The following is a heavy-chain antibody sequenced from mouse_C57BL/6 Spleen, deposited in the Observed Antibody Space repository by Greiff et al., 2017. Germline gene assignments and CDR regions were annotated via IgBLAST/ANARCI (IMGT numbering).Heavy chain of an antibody. V-gene: IGHV5-9-1*02. D-gene: IGHD1-1*01. J-gene: IGHJ4*01. CDR3: TREGSSYLKGAMDY. Sequence: EVHLVESGEGLVKPGGSLKLSCAASGFTFSSYAMSWVRQTPEKRLEWVAYISSGGDYIYYADTVKGRFTISRDNARNTLYLQMSSLKSEDTAMYYCTREGSSYLKGAMDYWGQGTSVTVSS. CDR2: ISSGGDYI. CDR1: GFTFSSYA.